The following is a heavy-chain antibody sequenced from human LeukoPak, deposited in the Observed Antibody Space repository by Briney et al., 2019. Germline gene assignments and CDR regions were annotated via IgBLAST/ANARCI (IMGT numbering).Heavy chain of an antibody. J-gene: IGHJ6*04. Sequence: GGSLRLSCAASGFIFSDYYMNWIRQAPGKGLEWVSYISTSGSSIYYADSVKGRFTISRDNAKNSLYLQMNSLRAEDTAVYYCAELGITMIGGVWGKGTTVTISS. V-gene: IGHV3-11*04. CDR1: GFIFSDYY. CDR2: ISTSGSSI. CDR3: AELGITMIGGV. D-gene: IGHD3-10*02.